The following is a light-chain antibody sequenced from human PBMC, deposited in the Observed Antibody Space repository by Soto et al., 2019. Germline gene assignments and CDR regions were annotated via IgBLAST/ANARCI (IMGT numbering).Light chain of an antibody. CDR2: GNN. CDR1: SSNIGAGYE. CDR3: LSYDSSLGVV. V-gene: IGLV1-40*01. J-gene: IGLJ3*02. Sequence: QSVLTQPPSVSGAPGQRVTISCTGSSSNIGAGYEVHWYQQLPGTAPKLLIYGNNNRPSGVPDRISGSKSGTSVSLAITGLRAEDEADYYCLSYDSSLGVVFGGGTKLTVL.